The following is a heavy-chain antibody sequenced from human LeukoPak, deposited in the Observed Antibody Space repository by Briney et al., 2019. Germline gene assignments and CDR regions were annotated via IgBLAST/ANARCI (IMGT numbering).Heavy chain of an antibody. D-gene: IGHD6-19*01. Sequence: ASVKVSCKASGYTFTSYDINWVRQAPGQGLEWMGWMDPNRGNTGYAQKFQGRVTMTRSTSVNTTYMELSSLRSEDTAVYYCARDGQYSSGWYPPRYNWFDPWGQGTLVTVSS. CDR1: GYTFTSYD. V-gene: IGHV1-8*02. CDR2: MDPNRGNT. CDR3: ARDGQYSSGWYPPRYNWFDP. J-gene: IGHJ5*02.